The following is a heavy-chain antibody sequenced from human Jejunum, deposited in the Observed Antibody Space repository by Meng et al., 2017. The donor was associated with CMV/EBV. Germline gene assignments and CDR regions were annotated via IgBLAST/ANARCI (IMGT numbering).Heavy chain of an antibody. CDR3: AKEGIGRAGTGYYYYYGLDV. D-gene: IGHD6-13*01. CDR1: G. CDR2: ERNDGRTK. V-gene: IGHV3-30*02. J-gene: IGHJ6*02. Sequence: GRQGARQDPGKGVEWGASERNDGRTKSNAECMKGRITISRDNPKNTMYLQMNSLSAEDTAVYYCAKEGIGRAGTGYYYYYGLDVWGQGTTVTVSS.